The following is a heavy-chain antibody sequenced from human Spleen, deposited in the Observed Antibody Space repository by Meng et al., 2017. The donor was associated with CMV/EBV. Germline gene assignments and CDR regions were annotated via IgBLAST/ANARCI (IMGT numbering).Heavy chain of an antibody. Sequence: ASVKVSCKASGYTFTNYYMHWVRQAPGQGLEWMGWISAYNGNTNYAQKLQGRVTMTTDTSTSTAYMELRSLRSDDTAVYYCARTIFGMVTPDYCYYYGMDVWGQGTTVTVSS. CDR3: ARTIFGMVTPDYCYYYGMDV. J-gene: IGHJ6*02. D-gene: IGHD3-3*01. CDR1: GYTFTNYY. CDR2: ISAYNGNT. V-gene: IGHV1-18*04.